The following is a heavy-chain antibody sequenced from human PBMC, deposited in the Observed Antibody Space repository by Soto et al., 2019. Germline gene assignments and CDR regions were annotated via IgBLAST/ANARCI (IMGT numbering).Heavy chain of an antibody. CDR3: AGEGGDSSSWRTGGFDP. CDR2: INPSGGRT. D-gene: IGHD6-6*01. Sequence: ASVKVSCKASGYTFTSYCMHWVRQAPGQGLEWMGIINPSGGRTSYAQKFQGRVTMTRDTSTSTVYMELSSLRSEDTAVYYCAGEGGDSSSWRTGGFDPWGQGTLLTVSS. CDR1: GYTFTSYC. J-gene: IGHJ5*02. V-gene: IGHV1-46*01.